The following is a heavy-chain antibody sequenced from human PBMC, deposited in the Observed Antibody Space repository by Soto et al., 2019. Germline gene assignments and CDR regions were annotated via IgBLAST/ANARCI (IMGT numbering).Heavy chain of an antibody. CDR2: ISGSGGST. V-gene: IGHV3-23*01. Sequence: EVQLLESGGGLVQPGGSLRLSCAASGITFSSYAMSWVRQAPGKGLEWVSTISGSGGSTHYADSVKGRFTISRDNSKNTLYVQMNSLRAEDTDVYYCAKAEMWFGESVSSVHWGQGTLVTVSS. D-gene: IGHD3-10*01. J-gene: IGHJ4*02. CDR3: AKAEMWFGESVSSVH. CDR1: GITFSSYA.